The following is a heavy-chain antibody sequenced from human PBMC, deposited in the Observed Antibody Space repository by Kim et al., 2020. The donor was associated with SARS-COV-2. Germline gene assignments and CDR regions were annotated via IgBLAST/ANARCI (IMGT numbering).Heavy chain of an antibody. CDR1: GFTVSSNY. CDR3: ARGPWLVRDEYFQH. D-gene: IGHD6-19*01. J-gene: IGHJ1*01. V-gene: IGHV3-53*01. CDR2: IYSGGST. Sequence: GGSLRLSCAASGFTVSSNYMSWVRQAPGKGLEWVSVIYSGGSTYYADSVKGRFTISRDNSKNTLYLQMNSLRAEDTAVYYCARGPWLVRDEYFQHWGQGTLVTVSS.